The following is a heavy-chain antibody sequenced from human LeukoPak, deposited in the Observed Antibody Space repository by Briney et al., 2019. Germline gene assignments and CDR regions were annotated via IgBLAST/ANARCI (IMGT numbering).Heavy chain of an antibody. CDR2: IKQDGSEK. V-gene: IGHV3-7*01. CDR3: AREGYFNWFDP. J-gene: IGHJ5*02. Sequence: GGSLRLSCAAPGFTFSSYWMSWVRQAPGKGLEWVANIKQDGSEKYYVDSVKGRFTISRDNAKNSLYLQMNSLRAEDTAVYYCAREGYFNWFDPWGQGTLVTVSS. CDR1: GFTFSSYW. D-gene: IGHD1-1*01.